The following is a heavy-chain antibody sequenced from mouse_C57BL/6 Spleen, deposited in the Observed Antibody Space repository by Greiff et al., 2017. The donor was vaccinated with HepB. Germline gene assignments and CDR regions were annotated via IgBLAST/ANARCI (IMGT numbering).Heavy chain of an antibody. J-gene: IGHJ4*01. V-gene: IGHV1-82*01. CDR3: AQSVYAMDY. CDR1: GYAFSSSW. Sequence: QVQLKESGPELVKPGASVKISCKASGYAFSSSWMNWVKQRPGKGLEWIGRIYPGDGDTDYNGKFKGKATLTADKSSSTAYMQLSSLTSEDSAVYCCAQSVYAMDYWGQGTSVTVSS. CDR2: IYPGDGDT.